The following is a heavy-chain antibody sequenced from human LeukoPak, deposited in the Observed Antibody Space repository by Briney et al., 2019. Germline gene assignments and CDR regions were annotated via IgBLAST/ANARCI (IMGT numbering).Heavy chain of an antibody. J-gene: IGHJ4*02. CDR2: ISYDGSNK. D-gene: IGHD2/OR15-2a*01. Sequence: GRSLRLSCAASGFTFGSYGMHWVRQAPGKGLEWVAVISYDGSNKYYADSVKGRFTISRDNSKNTLYLQMNSLRAEDTAVYYCAHRFLDYWGQGTLVTVSS. V-gene: IGHV3-30*03. CDR3: AHRFLDY. CDR1: GFTFGSYG.